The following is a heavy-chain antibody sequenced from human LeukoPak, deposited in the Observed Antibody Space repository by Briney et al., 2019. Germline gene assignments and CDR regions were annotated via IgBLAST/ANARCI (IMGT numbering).Heavy chain of an antibody. V-gene: IGHV3-21*01. J-gene: IGHJ4*02. CDR1: GFTFSSYS. CDR3: ARAYCSGGSCSGY. CDR2: ISSSSSYI. D-gene: IGHD2-15*01. Sequence: GGSLRLSCAASGFTFSSYSMNWVRQAPGKGLEWVSSISSSSSYIYYADSVKGRFTISRDNAKNSLYLQMNSLRAEDTAVYYCARAYCSGGSCSGYWGQGTLVTVSS.